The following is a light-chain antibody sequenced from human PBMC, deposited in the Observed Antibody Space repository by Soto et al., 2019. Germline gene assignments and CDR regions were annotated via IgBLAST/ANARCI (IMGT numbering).Light chain of an antibody. CDR3: QQYYTSPLT. J-gene: IGKJ3*01. CDR2: DVS. Sequence: PGERGTLSCRASESVTNYLAWYQQKPGQAPRLLVYDVSNRATGIPARFSGGGSGTDFTLTISRLEPEDFAVYYCQQYYTSPLTFGPGTKVDIK. CDR1: ESVTNY. V-gene: IGKV3-20*01.